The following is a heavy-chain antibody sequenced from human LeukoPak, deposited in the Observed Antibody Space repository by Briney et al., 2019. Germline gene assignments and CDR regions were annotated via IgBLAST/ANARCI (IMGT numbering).Heavy chain of an antibody. D-gene: IGHD1-26*01. V-gene: IGHV3-21*04. Sequence: PGGSLRLSCAASGFTFSSYSMNWVRQAPGKGLEWVSSISSSSSYIYYADSVKGRFTISRDNSENTLYLQMNSLRGEDTAVYYCARDGYSGSYYRLYYFFMDVWGKGTTVTVSS. CDR1: GFTFSSYS. J-gene: IGHJ6*03. CDR2: ISSSSSYI. CDR3: ARDGYSGSYYRLYYFFMDV.